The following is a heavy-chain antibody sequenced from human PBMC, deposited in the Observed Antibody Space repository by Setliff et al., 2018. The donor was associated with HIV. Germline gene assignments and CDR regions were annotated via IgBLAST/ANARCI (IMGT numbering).Heavy chain of an antibody. CDR3: ARHDGTYCGGDCYLLGYFDL. CDR1: AYSISGGYY. CDR2: IYHSGST. D-gene: IGHD2-21*02. V-gene: IGHV4-38-2*01. J-gene: IGHJ2*01. Sequence: SETLSLTCAVSAYSISGGYYWGWIRQPPGKGLEWIGSIYHSGSTYYNPSLKSRVTLSVDTSKNRFSLKLSSVTAADTAVYYCARHDGTYCGGDCYLLGYFDLWGRGTLVTVSS.